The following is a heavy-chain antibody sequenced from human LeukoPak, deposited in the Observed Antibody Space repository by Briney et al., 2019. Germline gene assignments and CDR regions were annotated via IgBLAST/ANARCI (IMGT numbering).Heavy chain of an antibody. D-gene: IGHD3-10*01. V-gene: IGHV3-23*01. Sequence: GGSLRLSCAASGFTFSSYGMSWVRQAPGKGLEWVSAISGSGGSTYYADSVKGRFTISRDNSKNTLYLQMNSLRAEDTAVYYCAKVAMVRGVIRYFDYWGQGTLVTVSS. CDR1: GFTFSSYG. J-gene: IGHJ4*02. CDR2: ISGSGGST. CDR3: AKVAMVRGVIRYFDY.